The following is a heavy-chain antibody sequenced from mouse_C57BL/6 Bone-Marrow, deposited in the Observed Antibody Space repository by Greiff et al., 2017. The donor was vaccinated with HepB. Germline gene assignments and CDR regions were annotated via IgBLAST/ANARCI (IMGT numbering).Heavy chain of an antibody. CDR3: THHYYGSSYDYAMDY. J-gene: IGHJ4*01. D-gene: IGHD1-1*01. V-gene: IGHV14-4*01. Sequence: EVKLQESGAELVRPGASVKLSCTASGFNIKDDYMHWVKQRPEQGLEWIGWIDPENGDTEYASKFQGKATITADTSSNTAYLQLSSLTSEDTAVYYCTHHYYGSSYDYAMDYWGQGTSVTVSS. CDR2: IDPENGDT. CDR1: GFNIKDDY.